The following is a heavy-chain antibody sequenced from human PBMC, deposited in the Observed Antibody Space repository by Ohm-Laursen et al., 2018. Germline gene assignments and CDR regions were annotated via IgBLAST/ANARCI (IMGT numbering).Heavy chain of an antibody. J-gene: IGHJ4*02. V-gene: IGHV1-2*02. D-gene: IGHD4-17*01. CDR1: GYTFTDSY. CDR3: AREGIEGDYGDYFDY. Sequence: GASVKVSCKASGYTFTDSYMHWVRQAPGQGLQWMGWINPHSGDTNYAQRFQGRVTMTRDTSITTAYMELSRLKSDDAAVYFCAREGIEGDYGDYFDYWGQGTLVTVSS. CDR2: INPHSGDT.